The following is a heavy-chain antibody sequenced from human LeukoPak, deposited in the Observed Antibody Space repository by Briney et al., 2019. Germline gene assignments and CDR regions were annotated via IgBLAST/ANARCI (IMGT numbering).Heavy chain of an antibody. Sequence: GGSLRLYCAASGFTFSIYWMSWVRQAPGKGLEWVANIKQDGSEKYYVDSVKGRFTIPRDNAKISLYLQMNSLRAEDTAVYYCAAEYYDILTGQGGWFDPWGQGTLVTVSS. V-gene: IGHV3-7*01. CDR2: IKQDGSEK. CDR1: GFTFSIYW. CDR3: AAEYYDILTGQGGWFDP. D-gene: IGHD3-9*01. J-gene: IGHJ5*02.